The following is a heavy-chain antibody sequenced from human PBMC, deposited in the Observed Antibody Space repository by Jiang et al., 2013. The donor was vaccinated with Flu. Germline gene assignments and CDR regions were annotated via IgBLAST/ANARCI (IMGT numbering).Heavy chain of an antibody. D-gene: IGHD1-7*01. CDR1: GTFSSYA. CDR3: ARGLGMELHDY. Sequence: GTFSSYAISWVRQAPGQGLEWMGGIIPIFGTANYAQKFQGRVTITADESTSTAYMELSSLRSEDTAVYYCARGLGMELHDYWGQGTLVTVSS. CDR2: IIPIFGTA. V-gene: IGHV1-69*01. J-gene: IGHJ4*02.